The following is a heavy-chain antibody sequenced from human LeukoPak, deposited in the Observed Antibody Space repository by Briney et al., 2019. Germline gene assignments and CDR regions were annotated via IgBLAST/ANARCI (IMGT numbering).Heavy chain of an antibody. Sequence: GGSLRLSCAASVFTFSNYWMHWVRPAPGRGLVWVSRINSDGSSTTSADSVKGRFTISRDNAKNTLYLQMNSLRAEDTAVYYCAKGGATVIDYWGQGTLVTVSS. CDR3: AKGGATVIDY. CDR1: VFTFSNYW. J-gene: IGHJ4*02. V-gene: IGHV3-74*01. CDR2: INSDGSST. D-gene: IGHD4-17*01.